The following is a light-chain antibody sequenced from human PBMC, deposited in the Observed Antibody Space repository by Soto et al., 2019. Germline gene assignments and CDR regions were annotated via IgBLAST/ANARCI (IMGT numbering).Light chain of an antibody. J-gene: IGLJ7*01. CDR3: SSYTSSSTLV. CDR1: SSDVGGYKY. Sequence: QSVLTQPASVSGSPGQSITISCTGTSSDVGGYKYVSWYQHQSGKAPKLVIYEVTNRPSGVSNRFSGSKSGNTASLTISGLQAEDEADYYCSSYTSSSTLVFGGGTKLTVL. CDR2: EVT. V-gene: IGLV2-14*01.